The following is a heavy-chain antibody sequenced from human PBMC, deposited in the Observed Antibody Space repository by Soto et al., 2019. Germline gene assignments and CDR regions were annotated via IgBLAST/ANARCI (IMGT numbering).Heavy chain of an antibody. CDR2: ISSSSSYI. Sequence: PGGSLRLSCAASGFTFSSYSMNWVRQAQGKGLEWVSSISSSSSYIYYADSVKGRFTISRDNAKNSLYLQMNSLRAEDTAVYYCARDLGYCSGGSCYRDYYYGMDVRGQGTTVTVSS. CDR1: GFTFSSYS. CDR3: ARDLGYCSGGSCYRDYYYGMDV. V-gene: IGHV3-21*01. D-gene: IGHD2-15*01. J-gene: IGHJ6*02.